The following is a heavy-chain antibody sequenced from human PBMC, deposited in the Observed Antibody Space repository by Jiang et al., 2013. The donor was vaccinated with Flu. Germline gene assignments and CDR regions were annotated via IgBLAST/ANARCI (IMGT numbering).Heavy chain of an antibody. CDR2: IYPGDSDT. CDR3: ARPKRGVWYFDL. J-gene: IGHJ2*01. D-gene: IGHD3-16*01. V-gene: IGHV5-51*01. Sequence: YWIGWVRQMPGKGLEWMGIIYPGDSDTRYSPSFQGQVTISADKSISTAYLQWSSLKASDTAMYYCARPKRGVWYFDLWGRGTLVTVSS. CDR1: YW.